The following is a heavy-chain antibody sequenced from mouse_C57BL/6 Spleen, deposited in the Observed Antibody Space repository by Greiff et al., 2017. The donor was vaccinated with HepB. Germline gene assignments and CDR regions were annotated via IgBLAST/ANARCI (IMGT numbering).Heavy chain of an antibody. CDR3: AREGLWGAMDY. J-gene: IGHJ4*01. V-gene: IGHV1-76*01. CDR2: IYPGSGNT. Sequence: QVQLQQSGAELVRPGASVKLSCKASGYTFTDYYINWVKQRPGQGLEWIARIYPGSGNTYYNEKFKGKATLTAEKSSSTAYMQLSSLTSEDSAVYFCAREGLWGAMDYWGQGTSVTVSS. CDR1: GYTFTDYY. D-gene: IGHD1-1*02.